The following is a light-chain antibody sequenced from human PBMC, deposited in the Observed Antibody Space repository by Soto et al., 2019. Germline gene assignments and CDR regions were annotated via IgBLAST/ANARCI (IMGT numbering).Light chain of an antibody. V-gene: IGKV3-11*01. CDR3: QQRRNWPLT. CDR2: DAS. CDR1: QSVSTY. Sequence: ETVLTQSPATLSLSPGERATLSCRASQSVSTYLAWYQQKPGQAPRLLIYDASNRATGIPARFSGSGSGTDFTLTISSLEPEDFAVYYCQQRRNWPLTFGAGTKVEIK. J-gene: IGKJ4*01.